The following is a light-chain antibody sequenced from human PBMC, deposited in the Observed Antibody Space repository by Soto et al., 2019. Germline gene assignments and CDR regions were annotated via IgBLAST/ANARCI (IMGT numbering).Light chain of an antibody. Sequence: DIQMTQSPSSLSASVGDRITITCRASQGIGNWLAWYQQKPGKAPKSLIYAASNLQSGVPSRFSGTGSGTDFTLTITSLQPEDFATYYCQQYDSNPLTFGGGTKVE. CDR1: QGIGNW. CDR3: QQYDSNPLT. J-gene: IGKJ4*01. CDR2: AAS. V-gene: IGKV1D-16*01.